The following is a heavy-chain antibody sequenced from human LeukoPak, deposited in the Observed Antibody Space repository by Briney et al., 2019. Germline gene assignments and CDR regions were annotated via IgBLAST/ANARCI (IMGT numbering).Heavy chain of an antibody. V-gene: IGHV4-38-2*02. CDR1: GYSISSAYY. Sequence: SETLSLTCSVSGYSISSAYYWGWIRQPPGKGLEWIGTMYHSGSTNYNPSLKSRITISVDTSKNQFSLKLSSVTAADTAVYFCARDSSAAGMNWGQGTLVTVSS. CDR2: MYHSGST. CDR3: ARDSSAAGMN. J-gene: IGHJ4*02. D-gene: IGHD6-13*01.